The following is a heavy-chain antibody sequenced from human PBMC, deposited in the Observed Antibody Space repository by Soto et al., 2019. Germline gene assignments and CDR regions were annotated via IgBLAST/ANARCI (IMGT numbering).Heavy chain of an antibody. D-gene: IGHD2-15*01. Sequence: SVKVSCKASGGTFSSYAISWVRQAPGQGLEWMGGIIPIFGTANYAQKFQGRVTITADESTSTAYMELSSLRSEDTAVYYCAREGSWAATLNYWGQGTLVTVSS. V-gene: IGHV1-69*13. CDR2: IIPIFGTA. J-gene: IGHJ4*02. CDR1: GGTFSSYA. CDR3: AREGSWAATLNY.